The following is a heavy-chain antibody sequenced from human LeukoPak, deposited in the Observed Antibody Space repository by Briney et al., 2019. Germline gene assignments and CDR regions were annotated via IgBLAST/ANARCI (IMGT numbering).Heavy chain of an antibody. Sequence: GGSLRLSCAASGFTFSSYSMNWVRQAPGKGLEWVSSISSSSSYIYYADLVKGRFTISRDNAKNSLYLQMNSLRAEDTAVYYCARDNDLLRYFDWPLDYWGQGTLVTVSS. CDR3: ARDNDLLRYFDWPLDY. CDR1: GFTFSSYS. V-gene: IGHV3-21*01. D-gene: IGHD3-9*01. J-gene: IGHJ4*02. CDR2: ISSSSSYI.